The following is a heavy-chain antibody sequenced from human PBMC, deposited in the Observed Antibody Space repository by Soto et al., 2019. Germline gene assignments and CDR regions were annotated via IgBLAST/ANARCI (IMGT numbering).Heavy chain of an antibody. J-gene: IGHJ6*02. CDR1: GGTFSSYA. V-gene: IGHV1-69*12. CDR2: IIPIFGTA. D-gene: IGHD5-12*01. CDR3: ARAPWIGSGRTPYYYYYGMDV. Sequence: QVQLVQSGAEVKKPGSSVKVSCKASGGTFSSYAISWVRQAPGQGLEWMGGIIPIFGTANYAQKFQGRVTITAAESTSTAYMELSSLRSEDTAVYYCARAPWIGSGRTPYYYYYGMDVWGQGTTVTVSS.